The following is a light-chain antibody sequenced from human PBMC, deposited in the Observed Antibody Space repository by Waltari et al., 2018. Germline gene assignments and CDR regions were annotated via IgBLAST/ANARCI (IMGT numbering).Light chain of an antibody. CDR2: SAS. CDR1: QSVKSD. V-gene: IGKV3-11*01. CDR3: QQRSDWSIT. Sequence: EIVLTQSPATLSLSPGERATLSCRASQSVKSDLAWYQQRPGQAPRLLIYSASNRATGIPARFSGSGSGTDFSLTISSLEPEDFAVYHCQQRSDWSITFGQGTRLDIK. J-gene: IGKJ5*01.